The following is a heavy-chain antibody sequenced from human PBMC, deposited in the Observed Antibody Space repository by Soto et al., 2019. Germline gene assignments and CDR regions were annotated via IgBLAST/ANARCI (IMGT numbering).Heavy chain of an antibody. CDR3: ARTGYYYDNKGYDFDY. J-gene: IGHJ4*02. Sequence: GSLRIACTASVFTFSSSWMNWVRQAPGTGLIWASRINTDASDTTYADSVRGRFTISRDNAKNTLYLQMNSLRAEDTAVYYCARTGYYYDNKGYDFDYWGQGTLVTVSS. V-gene: IGHV3-74*01. CDR1: VFTFSSSW. D-gene: IGHD3-22*01. CDR2: INTDASDT.